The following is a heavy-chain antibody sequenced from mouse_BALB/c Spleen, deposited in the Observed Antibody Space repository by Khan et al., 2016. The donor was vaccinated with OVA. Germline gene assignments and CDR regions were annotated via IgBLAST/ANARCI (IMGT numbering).Heavy chain of an antibody. J-gene: IGHJ4*01. Sequence: QIQLVQSGPELKKPGETVKISCKASGYTFTNYGMNWVKQAPGKDLKWMGWINTYTGEPTYADDFKGRFAFSLETSASTAYLKINNLKNEDTATYFCARVGYNGTMDSWGQGTSVTGSS. CDR2: INTYTGEP. V-gene: IGHV9-3-1*01. D-gene: IGHD4-1*01. CDR1: GYTFTNYG. CDR3: ARVGYNGTMDS.